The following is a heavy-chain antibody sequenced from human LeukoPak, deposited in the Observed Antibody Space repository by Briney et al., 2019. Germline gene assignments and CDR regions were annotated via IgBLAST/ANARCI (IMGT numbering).Heavy chain of an antibody. CDR1: RFTFNSYP. J-gene: IGHJ3*02. CDR2: ITTSGTI. Sequence: GGSLRLSCAASRFTFNSYPMNWVRQAPGKGLEWISYITTSGTIYYAGSVKGRFTISSDKAENSVYLQMNSLRDEDTAVYYCAGDRNYAFHIWGQGTMVTVSP. CDR3: AGDRNYAFHI. V-gene: IGHV3-48*02. D-gene: IGHD1-7*01.